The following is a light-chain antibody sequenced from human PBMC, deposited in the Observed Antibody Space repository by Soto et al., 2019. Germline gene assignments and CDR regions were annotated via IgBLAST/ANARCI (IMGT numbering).Light chain of an antibody. V-gene: IGKV1-33*01. CDR2: DAS. J-gene: IGKJ1*01. CDR1: QEISNY. Sequence: DIQMIQSPSSLSASVGDRVTITCQASQEISNYLNWYQQKPGKAPKLLIYDASNLERGVPSRFSGRGSGPDFTFTISSLQPEDFATYYCQQYDHLPRTFGRGTKVEIK. CDR3: QQYDHLPRT.